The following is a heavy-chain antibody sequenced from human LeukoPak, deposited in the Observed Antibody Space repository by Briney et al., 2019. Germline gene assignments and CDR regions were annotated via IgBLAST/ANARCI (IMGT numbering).Heavy chain of an antibody. CDR2: IKWNGGST. CDR3: ARVSDSSGYYPIDY. Sequence: GGSLRLSCAASGFTFDDYAMSWVRQAPGKGLEWVSGIKWNGGSTGYADSVKGRFTISRGNAKNSLYLQMNSLRAEDTALYYCARVSDSSGYYPIDYWGQGTLVTVSS. D-gene: IGHD3-22*01. J-gene: IGHJ4*02. CDR1: GFTFDDYA. V-gene: IGHV3-20*04.